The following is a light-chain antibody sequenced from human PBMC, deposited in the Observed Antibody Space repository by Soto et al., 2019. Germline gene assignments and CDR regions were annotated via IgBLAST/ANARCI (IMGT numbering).Light chain of an antibody. Sequence: EIVLTQSPVTLSLSPGERAILSCRASQSVAGSLAWYQQKPGQAPRLLIYDISTRAAAIPARFSGSGSGTDFTLTVSSLEPEDFALYYCQQRSNRITFGQGTRLEIK. V-gene: IGKV3-11*01. CDR3: QQRSNRIT. CDR1: QSVAGS. J-gene: IGKJ5*01. CDR2: DIS.